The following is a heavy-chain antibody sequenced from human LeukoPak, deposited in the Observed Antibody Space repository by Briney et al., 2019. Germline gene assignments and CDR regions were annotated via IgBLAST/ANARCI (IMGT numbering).Heavy chain of an antibody. J-gene: IGHJ4*02. D-gene: IGHD2-2*01. Sequence: ASVKVSCKTSGYTFTAYYMHWVRQAPGQGLEWMGWINANSGVTNSAQKFQGRVTMTRDTSISTAYMELSRLRSDDTAVYYCARGIVVVPAAMVYWGQGTLVTVSS. V-gene: IGHV1-2*02. CDR3: ARGIVVVPAAMVY. CDR1: GYTFTAYY. CDR2: INANSGVT.